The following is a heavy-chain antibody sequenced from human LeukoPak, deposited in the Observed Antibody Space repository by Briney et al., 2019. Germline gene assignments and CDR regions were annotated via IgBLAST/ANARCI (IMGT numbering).Heavy chain of an antibody. CDR3: ASSPTWIKYYYYMDV. CDR1: GGSISSYY. J-gene: IGHJ6*03. V-gene: IGHV4-4*07. D-gene: IGHD5-12*01. Sequence: PSETLSLTCTVSGGSISSYYWSWIRQPAGKGLEWIGRIYTSGSTNYNPSLKSRVTMSVDTSKNQFSLKLSSVTAADTAVYYCASSPTWIKYYYYMDVWGKGTTVTISS. CDR2: IYTSGST.